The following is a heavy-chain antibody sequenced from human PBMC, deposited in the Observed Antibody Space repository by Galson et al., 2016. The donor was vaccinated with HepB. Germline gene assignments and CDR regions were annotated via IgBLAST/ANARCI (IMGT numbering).Heavy chain of an antibody. CDR3: AEPPGRGESSSSGWFDP. D-gene: IGHD6-6*01. CDR1: GYRFTSYW. J-gene: IGHJ5*02. CDR2: INPVDSET. V-gene: IGHV5-51*01. Sequence: QSGAEVKKPGESLKIYCKGSGYRFTSYWIAWVRQMPGKGLEWMGFINPVDSETRYSPSFQGQVTISVDKSISTAYLQWGHLKSSDTPNQSRAEPPGRGESSSSGWFDPWGQGTLVTVSS.